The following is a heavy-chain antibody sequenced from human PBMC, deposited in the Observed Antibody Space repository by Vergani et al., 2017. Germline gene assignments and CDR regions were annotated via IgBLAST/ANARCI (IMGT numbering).Heavy chain of an antibody. CDR1: GDSISSYY. J-gene: IGHJ5*02. CDR3: ASDTHSGQRADR. CDR2: IYSSGST. Sequence: QVQLQESGPGLVKPSETLSLTCTVSGDSISSYYWSWIRQPAGKGLEWIGRIYSSGSTNHNPSLKSRVTMSVDTSKNQFSLTLTSVTAADTAVYYCASDTHSGQRADRWGQGILVTVTS. V-gene: IGHV4-4*07. D-gene: IGHD6-19*01.